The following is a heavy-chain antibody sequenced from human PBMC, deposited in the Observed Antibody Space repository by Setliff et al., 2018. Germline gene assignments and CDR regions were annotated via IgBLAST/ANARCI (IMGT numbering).Heavy chain of an antibody. D-gene: IGHD1-26*01. Sequence: SETLSLTCAVHGGSFTDHFWSWIRQPPGKGLEWIGEINHSGSTNYNPSLKSRVSISIDTSKNQFSLKLSSVTAADTAVYYCARGGDSGSYFLANHDAFDIWGQGTMVTVSS. CDR2: INHSGST. J-gene: IGHJ3*02. CDR1: GGSFTDHF. CDR3: ARGGDSGSYFLANHDAFDI. V-gene: IGHV4-34*01.